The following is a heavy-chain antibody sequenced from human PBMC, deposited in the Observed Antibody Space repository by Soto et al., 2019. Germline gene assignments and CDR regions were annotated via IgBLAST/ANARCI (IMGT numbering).Heavy chain of an antibody. CDR2: MNPNSGNT. CDR3: ARGSIYYDFWSGYRFDP. J-gene: IGHJ5*02. Sequence: ASVRVSCKAFGYIFTSYDINWVRQATGQGLEWMGWMNPNSGNTGYAQKFQGRVTMTRNTSISTAYMELSSLRSEDTAVYYCARGSIYYDFWSGYRFDPWGQGTLVTVSS. D-gene: IGHD3-3*01. V-gene: IGHV1-8*01. CDR1: GYIFTSYD.